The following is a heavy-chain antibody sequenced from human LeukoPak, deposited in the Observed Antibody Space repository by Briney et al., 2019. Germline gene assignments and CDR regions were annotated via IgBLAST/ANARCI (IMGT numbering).Heavy chain of an antibody. J-gene: IGHJ4*02. CDR1: GFTFDDYT. V-gene: IGHV3-43*01. D-gene: IGHD1-26*01. CDR3: AKGSDYSGSYYPFDY. Sequence: GSLRPSCAASGFTFDDYTMHWVRQAPGKGLEWVSLISWDGGSTYYADSVKGRFTISRDNSKNSLYLQMNSLRTEDTALYYCAKGSDYSGSYYPFDYWGQGTLVTVSS. CDR2: ISWDGGST.